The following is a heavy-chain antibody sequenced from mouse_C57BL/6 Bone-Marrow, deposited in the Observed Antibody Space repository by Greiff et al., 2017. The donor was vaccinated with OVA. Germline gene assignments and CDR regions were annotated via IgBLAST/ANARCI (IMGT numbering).Heavy chain of an antibody. Sequence: EVQLQQSGPELVKPGASVKMSCKASGYTFTDYNMHWVKQSHGQSLEWIGYINPNNGGTSYNQKFKGKATLTVNKSSSTAYMELRSLTSEDSAVYYCARDPHDGYGFAYWGQGTLVTVSA. J-gene: IGHJ3*01. CDR3: ARDPHDGYGFAY. V-gene: IGHV1-22*01. CDR1: GYTFTDYN. D-gene: IGHD2-3*01. CDR2: INPNNGGT.